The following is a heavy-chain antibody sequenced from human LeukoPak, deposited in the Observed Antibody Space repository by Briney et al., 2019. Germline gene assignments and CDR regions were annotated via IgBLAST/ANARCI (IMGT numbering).Heavy chain of an antibody. CDR2: ISNNDGTT. J-gene: IGHJ4*02. V-gene: IGHV3-23*01. CDR1: GFTFSSYA. D-gene: IGHD1-1*01. Sequence: EPGGSLRLSCAASGFTFSSYAMSWVRQAPGKGLEWVSTISNNDGTTYYADSVKGRFTISRDNSKNTLYLQIYTLTAEDTARYYCAKATGNPGNWGLGTQVTVSS. CDR3: AKATGNPGN.